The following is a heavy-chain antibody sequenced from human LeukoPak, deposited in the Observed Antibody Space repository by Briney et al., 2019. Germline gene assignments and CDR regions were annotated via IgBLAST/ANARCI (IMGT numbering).Heavy chain of an antibody. CDR3: ARATGTYWWFGS. Sequence: SVKVSCKASGYSFTNYDINWVRQATGQGLEWMGWMNPKSGDTGYSQKFQGRVFITRDTSINTAYMELSRLRSDDTAIYYCARATGTYWWFGSWGQGTLVTVSS. D-gene: IGHD1-26*01. CDR2: MNPKSGDT. V-gene: IGHV1-8*03. J-gene: IGHJ5*01. CDR1: GYSFTNYD.